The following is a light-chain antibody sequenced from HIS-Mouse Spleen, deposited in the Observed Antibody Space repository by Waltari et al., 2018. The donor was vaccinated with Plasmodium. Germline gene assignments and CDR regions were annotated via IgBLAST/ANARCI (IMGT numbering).Light chain of an antibody. V-gene: IGKV3-15*01. J-gene: IGKJ3*01. Sequence: EIVMTQSPATLSVSPGERATLSCRASQSVSSNLAWYQQKPGQAPRLLIYGASTRATGIPAMFGGSGSGTEFTLTISSLQSEDFAVYYCQQYNNWSFTFGPGTKVDIK. CDR3: QQYNNWSFT. CDR1: QSVSSN. CDR2: GAS.